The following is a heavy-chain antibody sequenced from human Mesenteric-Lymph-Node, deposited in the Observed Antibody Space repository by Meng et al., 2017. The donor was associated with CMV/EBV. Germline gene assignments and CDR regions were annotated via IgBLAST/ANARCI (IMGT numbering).Heavy chain of an antibody. CDR2: ISSSSASI. J-gene: IGHJ4*02. Sequence: GGSLRLSCAASGFTFSTYTMNWVRQAPGKGLEWVSSISSSSASIYYADSAKGRFTISRDNAKNSLFLQMNSLRAEDTAIYYCARVDRRGETYSPLIDYWGQGTLVTVSS. CDR3: ARVDRRGETYSPLIDY. D-gene: IGHD1-26*01. V-gene: IGHV3-21*06. CDR1: GFTFSTYT.